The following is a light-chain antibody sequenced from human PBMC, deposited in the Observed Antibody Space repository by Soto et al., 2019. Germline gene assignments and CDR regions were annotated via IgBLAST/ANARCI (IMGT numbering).Light chain of an antibody. Sequence: QSALTQPASVSGSPGQSITISCTGTSSDVGGYNYVSWYQQHPGKAPKLMIYEVSNRPSGVSNRFSGSKSGNTASLTISGLQAEDEADYYCSSYTSSSTWGFGGGPKLTVL. V-gene: IGLV2-14*01. CDR1: SSDVGGYNY. CDR2: EVS. CDR3: SSYTSSSTWG. J-gene: IGLJ3*02.